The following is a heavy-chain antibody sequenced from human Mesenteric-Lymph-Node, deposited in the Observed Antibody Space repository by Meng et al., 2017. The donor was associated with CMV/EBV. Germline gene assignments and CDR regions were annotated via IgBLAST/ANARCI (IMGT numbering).Heavy chain of an antibody. Sequence: SETLSLTCTVSGGSISSYYWSWIRQPPGKGLEWIGYIYYSGSTNYNPSLKSRVTISVDTSKNQFSLKLSSVTAADTAVYYCARAASHYDILTGFYYYYGMDVWGQGTTVTVSS. CDR3: ARAASHYDILTGFYYYYGMDV. J-gene: IGHJ6*02. D-gene: IGHD3-9*01. CDR2: IYYSGST. V-gene: IGHV4-59*01. CDR1: GGSISSYY.